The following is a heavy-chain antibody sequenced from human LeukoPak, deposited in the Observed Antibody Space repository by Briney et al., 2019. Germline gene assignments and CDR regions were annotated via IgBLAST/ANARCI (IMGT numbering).Heavy chain of an antibody. CDR1: GGSFSGYY. V-gene: IGHV4-34*01. CDR3: ARRRRPRRYGSGDEDY. D-gene: IGHD3-10*01. J-gene: IGHJ4*02. CDR2: INHSGST. Sequence: SETLSLTCAVYGGSFSGYYWSWIRQPPGKGLEWIGEINHSGSTNYNPSLKSRVTISVDTSKNQFSLKLSSVTAADTAAYYCARRRRPRRYGSGDEDYWGQGTLVTVSS.